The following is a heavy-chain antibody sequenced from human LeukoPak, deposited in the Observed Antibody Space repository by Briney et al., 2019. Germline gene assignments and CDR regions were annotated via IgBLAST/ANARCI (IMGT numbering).Heavy chain of an antibody. V-gene: IGHV4-4*07. Sequence: SETLSLTCTVSDGSINNYYWTWIRQPAGKGLEWIGRIYTSGSTNSHPSLKSRLTMSVDTSKSQFSLKLTSVTAADTAVYYCAREYGNYRNLDSWGQGTQVTVSS. CDR3: AREYGNYRNLDS. CDR1: DGSINNYY. CDR2: IYTSGST. D-gene: IGHD4-4*01. J-gene: IGHJ4*02.